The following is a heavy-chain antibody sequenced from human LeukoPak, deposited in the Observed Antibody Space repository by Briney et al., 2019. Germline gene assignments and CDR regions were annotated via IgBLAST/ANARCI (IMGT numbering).Heavy chain of an antibody. CDR3: ARQGYGANPSPLGY. Sequence: GESLKISCKGSGYKLTRYWIGWDRPMPGKGLEWMGIIKPGDYDIRYSPSFQGQVTISLDKFITTAFLQWSSLKASDTAVYYCARQGYGANPSPLGYWGQGTLVTVSS. V-gene: IGHV5-51*01. CDR1: GYKLTRYW. D-gene: IGHD4-23*01. J-gene: IGHJ4*02. CDR2: IKPGDYDI.